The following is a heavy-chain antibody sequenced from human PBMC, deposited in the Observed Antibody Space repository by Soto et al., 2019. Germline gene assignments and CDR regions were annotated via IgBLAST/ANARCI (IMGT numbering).Heavy chain of an antibody. CDR2: ISSDGQTK. J-gene: IGHJ4*02. V-gene: IGHV3-30*18. Sequence: PGGSLRLSCVASGFSFSTFGIHWVRQAPGKGLEWVGVISSDGQTKYYADSVKGRFTISRDNSKNTLYLQMDSLRPEDTAVYYCAKEIAVAGDFDYWGQGTLVTVSS. CDR3: AKEIAVAGDFDY. D-gene: IGHD6-19*01. CDR1: GFSFSTFG.